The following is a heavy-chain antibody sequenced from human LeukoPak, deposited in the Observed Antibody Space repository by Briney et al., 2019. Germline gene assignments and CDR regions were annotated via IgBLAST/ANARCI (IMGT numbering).Heavy chain of an antibody. J-gene: IGHJ6*02. Sequence: SETLSLTCTVSGGSISSGGYYWSWIRQHPGKGLEWIGYIYYSGSTYYNPSLKSRVTISVDTSKNQFSLKLSSVTAADTAVYYCARTGYSSGWYQSDYGMDVWGQGTTVTVSS. CDR3: ARTGYSSGWYQSDYGMDV. CDR2: IYYSGST. D-gene: IGHD6-19*01. CDR1: GGSISSGGYY. V-gene: IGHV4-31*03.